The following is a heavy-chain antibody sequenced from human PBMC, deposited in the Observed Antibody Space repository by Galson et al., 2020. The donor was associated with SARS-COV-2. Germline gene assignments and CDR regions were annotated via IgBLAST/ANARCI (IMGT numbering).Heavy chain of an antibody. D-gene: IGHD3-22*01. CDR3: ARDLTYYDSRGYYYLGAFDI. V-gene: IGHV3-11*06. CDR2: ISTTSTYT. Sequence: TGGSLRLSCAASGFTFSDYYMTWIRQAPGKGLEWVACISTTSTYTNYADSVKGRFTISRDNAKNSLYLQVNSLRAEDTAVYYCARDLTYYDSRGYYYLGAFDIWGQGTMVTVSS. CDR1: GFTFSDYY. J-gene: IGHJ3*02.